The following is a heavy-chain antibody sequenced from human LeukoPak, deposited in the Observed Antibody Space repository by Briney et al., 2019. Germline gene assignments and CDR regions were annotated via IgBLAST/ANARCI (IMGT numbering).Heavy chain of an antibody. CDR1: GYSISSGYY. CDR2: IYHSGST. V-gene: IGHV4-38-2*02. J-gene: IGHJ4*02. CDR3: TKGRGI. D-gene: IGHD3-10*01. Sequence: SETLSLTCTVSGYSISSGYYWGWIRQPPGKGLEWIGSIYHSGSTYYTPSLKSRVTISVDTSKNQFSLKLTSVTAADTAVYYCTKGRGIWGQGTLVTVSS.